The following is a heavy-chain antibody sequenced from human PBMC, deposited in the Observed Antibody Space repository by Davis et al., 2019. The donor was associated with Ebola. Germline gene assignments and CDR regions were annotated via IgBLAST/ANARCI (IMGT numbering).Heavy chain of an antibody. CDR3: VRDYNDGIGRFDY. D-gene: IGHD3-16*01. Sequence: PGGSLRLSCAASGFTFSRFGMHWVRQAPGKGLEWVASISYDGSEKFSADSVKGRFTISRDNSKNTLYLQMNSLRTDDTAVYYCVRDYNDGIGRFDYWGQGTLVTVSS. J-gene: IGHJ4*02. CDR2: ISYDGSEK. CDR1: GFTFSRFG. V-gene: IGHV3-30*03.